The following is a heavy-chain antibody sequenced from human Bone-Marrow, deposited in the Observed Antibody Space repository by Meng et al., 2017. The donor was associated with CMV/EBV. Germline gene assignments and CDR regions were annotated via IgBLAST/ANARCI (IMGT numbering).Heavy chain of an antibody. D-gene: IGHD1-26*01. CDR2: ISSSGSTI. Sequence: ASGFAFSDYYMSWIRQALGKGLGWVSYISSSGSTIYYADSVKGRFNISRDNAKNSLYLKMNSLRAEDTAVYYCARDRAGSYPNWFDPWGQGTLVTVSS. CDR1: GFAFSDYY. CDR3: ARDRAGSYPNWFDP. V-gene: IGHV3-11*01. J-gene: IGHJ5*02.